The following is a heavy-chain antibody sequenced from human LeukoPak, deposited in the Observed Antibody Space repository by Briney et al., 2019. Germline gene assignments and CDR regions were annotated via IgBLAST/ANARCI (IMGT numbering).Heavy chain of an antibody. CDR3: AKRGVVIRVILVGFHKEAYYFDS. Sequence: GGSLRLSCAVSGITLSNYGMSWVRQAPGKGLEWVAGISDSGGRTNYADPVKGGFTISRDNPKNTLYLQMNSLRAEDTAVYFCAKRGVVIRVILVGFHKEAYYFDSWGQGALVTVSS. CDR1: GITLSNYG. D-gene: IGHD3-22*01. V-gene: IGHV3-23*01. J-gene: IGHJ4*02. CDR2: ISDSGGRT.